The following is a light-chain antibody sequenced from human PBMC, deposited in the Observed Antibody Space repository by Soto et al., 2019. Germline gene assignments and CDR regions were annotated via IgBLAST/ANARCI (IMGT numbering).Light chain of an antibody. CDR1: SSDVGGYNY. CDR2: EVS. J-gene: IGLJ2*01. Sequence: QSALTQPPSASGSPGQSVTISCTGTSSDVGGYNYVSWYQQHPGKAPKFMIFEVSRRPSGVPDRFSGSKSGNTASLTVSGLQADDEADYYCSSYAGSNNPVVFGGGTKRPS. CDR3: SSYAGSNNPVV. V-gene: IGLV2-8*01.